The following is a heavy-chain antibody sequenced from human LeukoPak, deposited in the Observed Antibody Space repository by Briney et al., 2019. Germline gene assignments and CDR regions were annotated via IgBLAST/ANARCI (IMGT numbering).Heavy chain of an antibody. CDR1: GYTFTSYY. Sequence: ASVKVSCKASGYTFTSYYMHWVRQAPGQGLEWMGIINPSGGSTSYTQKFQGRVTMTRDMSTSTVYMELSSLRSDDTAVYYCARDYSRAAGGFDWGQGTLVTVSS. V-gene: IGHV1-46*01. CDR2: INPSGGST. J-gene: IGHJ4*02. CDR3: ARDYSRAAGGFD. D-gene: IGHD6-13*01.